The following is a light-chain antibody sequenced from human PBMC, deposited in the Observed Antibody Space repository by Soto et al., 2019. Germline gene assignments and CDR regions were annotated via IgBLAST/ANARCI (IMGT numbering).Light chain of an antibody. V-gene: IGLV2-14*03. J-gene: IGLJ1*01. CDR2: DVG. Sequence: QSVLTQPAFVSGSPGQSITISCTGTNSDVGAYSYVSWYQQYPGKAPKLLIYDVGARPSGISDRFSGSKSGNTASLTISGLQAEDEADYYCSSYTAFTTYVFGSGTKVTVL. CDR3: SSYTAFTTYV. CDR1: NSDVGAYSY.